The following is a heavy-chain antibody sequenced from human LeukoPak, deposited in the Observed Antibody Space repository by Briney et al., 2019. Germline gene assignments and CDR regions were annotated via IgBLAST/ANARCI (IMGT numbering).Heavy chain of an antibody. J-gene: IGHJ4*02. D-gene: IGHD3-10*01. Sequence: PGRSLRLSWVAAGFTFDDYGMRWGRQAPGKGLEWVPGIRWNSGNIGSADSVQGRFNISRDQPKNPLYLQMTSLRADDTALYYCAKAKLWFGELSKAYFDYWGQGTLVPVSS. CDR1: GFTFDDYG. V-gene: IGHV3-9*01. CDR2: IRWNSGNI. CDR3: AKAKLWFGELSKAYFDY.